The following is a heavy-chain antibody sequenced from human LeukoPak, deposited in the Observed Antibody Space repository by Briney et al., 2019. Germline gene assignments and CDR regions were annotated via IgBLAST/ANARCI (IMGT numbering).Heavy chain of an antibody. D-gene: IGHD4-17*01. J-gene: IGHJ4*02. V-gene: IGHV1-2*02. Sequence: ASVKVSCKASGYTFTGYYMHWVRQAPGQGLEWMGWINPNSGGTNYGQKFQGRVTMTRDTSISTAYMELSRLRSDDTAVYYCARDFGDYGGFDYWGQGTLVTVSS. CDR2: INPNSGGT. CDR3: ARDFGDYGGFDY. CDR1: GYTFTGYY.